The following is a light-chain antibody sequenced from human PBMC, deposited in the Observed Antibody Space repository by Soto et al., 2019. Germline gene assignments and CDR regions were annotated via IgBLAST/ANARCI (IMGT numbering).Light chain of an antibody. CDR1: QNINNNY. CDR2: DAS. Sequence: TQSPGTLSLSPGGRATLSCRASQNINNNYLAWYQHKPGQAPRLLIYDASLRATGVPDRFSGSGSGTDFTLTISSLQSEDFAVYYCQQYNNWPRTFGQGTKVDIK. J-gene: IGKJ1*01. V-gene: IGKV3D-15*01. CDR3: QQYNNWPRT.